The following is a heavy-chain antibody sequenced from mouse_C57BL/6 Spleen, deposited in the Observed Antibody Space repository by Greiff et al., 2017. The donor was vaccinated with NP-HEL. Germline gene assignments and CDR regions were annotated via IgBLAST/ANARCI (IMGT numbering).Heavy chain of an antibody. J-gene: IGHJ3*01. V-gene: IGHV1-4*01. D-gene: IGHD3-2*02. CDR2: INPSSGYT. Sequence: QVQLQQSGAELVRPGASVKMSCKASGYTFTSYSMHWVKQRPGQGLEWIGYINPSSGYTKYNQKFKDKATLTADKSSSTAYMQLSSLTSEDSAVYYGAREVSGYGFAGWGKGTLVTVSA. CDR3: AREVSGYGFAG. CDR1: GYTFTSYS.